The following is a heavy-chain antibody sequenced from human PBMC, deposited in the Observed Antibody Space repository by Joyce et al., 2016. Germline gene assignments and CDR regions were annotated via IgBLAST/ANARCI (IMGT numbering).Heavy chain of an antibody. CDR2: ISYDGNKK. CDR1: GFTLTTNA. D-gene: IGHD5-12*01. J-gene: IGHJ4*02. CDR3: AADSGFDWGTSTRLDF. Sequence: QVQLVESGGGVVQPGRSLRLSCAASGFTLTTNAMHWVRQAPGKGLEWVTLISYDGNKKYYADSVRGRFAISRDISKNTLYLQMNSLTPEDTAIYYCAADSGFDWGTSTRLDFWGRGTLVTVSS. V-gene: IGHV3-30*09.